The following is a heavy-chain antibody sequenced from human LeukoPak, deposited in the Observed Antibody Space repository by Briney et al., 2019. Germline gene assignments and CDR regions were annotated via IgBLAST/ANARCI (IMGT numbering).Heavy chain of an antibody. Sequence: SETLSLTCTVSGGSISRYYWSWIRQPPGKGLEYIGYIYYSGSTNYNPSLRSRVSISVDTSKNQFSLKLSSVTAADTAVYYCARVPGTGSHRYYYYIDVWGKGTTVTVSS. CDR3: ARVPGTGSHRYYYYIDV. D-gene: IGHD3-9*01. CDR2: IYYSGST. V-gene: IGHV4-59*01. CDR1: GGSISRYY. J-gene: IGHJ6*03.